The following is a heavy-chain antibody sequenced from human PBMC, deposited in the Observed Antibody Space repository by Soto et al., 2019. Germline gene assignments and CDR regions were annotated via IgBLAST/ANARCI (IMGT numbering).Heavy chain of an antibody. CDR3: ARLITGTAPPVSGYMDV. CDR2: IIPILGIA. Sequence: ASVKVSCKASGGTFSSYTISWVRQAPGQGLEWMGRIIPILGIANYAQKFQGRVTITAEKSTSIAYMELSSLRSEDTAVYYCARLITGTAPPVSGYMDVWGKGTTVTVSS. V-gene: IGHV1-69*02. J-gene: IGHJ6*03. CDR1: GGTFSSYT. D-gene: IGHD1-20*01.